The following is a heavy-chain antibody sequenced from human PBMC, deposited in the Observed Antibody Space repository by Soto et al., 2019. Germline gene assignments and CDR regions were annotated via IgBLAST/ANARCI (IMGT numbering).Heavy chain of an antibody. V-gene: IGHV3-30-3*01. CDR3: ARDQDSSGYTDY. Sequence: GSLRLSCAASGFTFSSYAMHWVRQAPGKGLEWVAVISYDGSNKYYADSVKGRFTISRDNSKNTLYLQMNSLRAEDTAVYYCARDQDSSGYTDYWGQGTLVTVSS. CDR2: ISYDGSNK. J-gene: IGHJ4*02. D-gene: IGHD3-22*01. CDR1: GFTFSSYA.